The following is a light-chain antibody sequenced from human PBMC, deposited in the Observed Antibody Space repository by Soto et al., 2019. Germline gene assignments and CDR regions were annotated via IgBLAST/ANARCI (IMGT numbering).Light chain of an antibody. Sequence: DIVLTQYQGTLSVSPGERATLYFRASQSVSSNHFGWYQQKPGQAPRLLIYGGSSRATGIPVRFSGSGSETDFTLTITRLEPEDFAMYYCQQYSSSRTFGQGTKGDIK. V-gene: IGKV3-20*01. CDR3: QQYSSSRT. CDR2: GGS. CDR1: QSVSSNH. J-gene: IGKJ1*01.